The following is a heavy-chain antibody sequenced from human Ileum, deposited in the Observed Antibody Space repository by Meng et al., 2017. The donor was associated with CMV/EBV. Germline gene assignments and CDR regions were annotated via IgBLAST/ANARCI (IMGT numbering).Heavy chain of an antibody. CDR1: GFSFSASG. J-gene: IGHJ3*01. CDR2: IRFDGSNI. CDR3: AKDRGNWDAFEF. Sequence: CAASGFSFSASGIHWVRQAPGKGLEWVAFIRFDGSNIFYADSVKGRFAISRDNSNKKAYLQMNTLRTEDTALYYCAKDRGNWDAFEFWGQGTMVTVSS. D-gene: IGHD1-20*01. V-gene: IGHV3-30*02.